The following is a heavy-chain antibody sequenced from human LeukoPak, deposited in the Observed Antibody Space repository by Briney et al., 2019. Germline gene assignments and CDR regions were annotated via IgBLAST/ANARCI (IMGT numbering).Heavy chain of an antibody. CDR1: GFTFTSYA. CDR3: AKGTSSSCYSAPNY. V-gene: IGHV3-23*01. D-gene: IGHD2-15*01. Sequence: GGSLRLSCAASGFTFTSYAMSWVRQAPGKGLEWVSGISGSGGRTFYADSVKGRFTISRDNSKNTLSLQLNSLRAEGTAVYYCAKGTSSSCYSAPNYWGQGTLVTASS. CDR2: ISGSGGRT. J-gene: IGHJ4*02.